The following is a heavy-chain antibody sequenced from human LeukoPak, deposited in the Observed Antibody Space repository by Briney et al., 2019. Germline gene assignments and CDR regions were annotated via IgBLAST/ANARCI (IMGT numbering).Heavy chain of an antibody. CDR1: GGTFSSYA. CDR2: IIPIFGTA. CDR3: ARVEGGYYYDSSGYDY. J-gene: IGHJ4*02. V-gene: IGHV1-69*13. D-gene: IGHD3-22*01. Sequence: SVKVSCKASGGTFSSYAISWVRQAPGQGLEWMGGIIPIFGTANYAQKFQGRVTITADESTSTAYMELSSLRSEDTAVYYCARVEGGYYYDSSGYDYWGQGTPVTVSS.